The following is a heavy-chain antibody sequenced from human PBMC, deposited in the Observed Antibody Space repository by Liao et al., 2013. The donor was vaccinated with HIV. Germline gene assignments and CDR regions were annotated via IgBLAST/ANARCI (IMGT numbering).Heavy chain of an antibody. CDR2: VDLYGNT. Sequence: QVQLQQWGAGLLRPSETLSLTCAVHGGTGTGFYWSWIRQSPERGLEWIGEVDLYGNTNYNPSLKSRVTLSFDTSKDQFSLKLSSVTAADTAVYYCARMTRDYYYYYMDVWGKGTTVTVSS. CDR1: GGTGTGFY. CDR3: ARMTRDYYYYYMDV. V-gene: IGHV4-34*02. J-gene: IGHJ6*03.